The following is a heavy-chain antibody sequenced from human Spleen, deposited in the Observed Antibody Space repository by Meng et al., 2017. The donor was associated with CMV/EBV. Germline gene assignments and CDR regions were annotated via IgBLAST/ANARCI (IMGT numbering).Heavy chain of an antibody. D-gene: IGHD3-10*01. Sequence: GESLKISCAASGFTFNTYWMHWVRQAPGKGLEWVSAIGISAGDTYYADSVKGRFTISRDNSKNTLSLQMNSLRAEDTAVYYCARAPQGGSGSQNGAIGVGLSDGMDVWGQGTTVTVSS. CDR3: ARAPQGGSGSQNGAIGVGLSDGMDV. CDR1: GFTFNTYW. V-gene: IGHV3-23*01. CDR2: IGISAGDT. J-gene: IGHJ6*02.